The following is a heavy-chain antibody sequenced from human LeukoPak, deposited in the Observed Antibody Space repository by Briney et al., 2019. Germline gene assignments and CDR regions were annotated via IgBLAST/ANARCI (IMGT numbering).Heavy chain of an antibody. J-gene: IGHJ4*02. Sequence: DPGGPLRLSCAASGFTFSSYAMSWVRQAPGKGLEWVSAIRGSGGGTYHADSVKGRFTISRDNSKNTLYLQMNSLRDEDTALYYCAKAGIGVVGYFDYWGQGTLVTVSS. CDR2: IRGSGGGT. CDR3: AKAGIGVVGYFDY. D-gene: IGHD6-19*01. CDR1: GFTFSSYA. V-gene: IGHV3-23*01.